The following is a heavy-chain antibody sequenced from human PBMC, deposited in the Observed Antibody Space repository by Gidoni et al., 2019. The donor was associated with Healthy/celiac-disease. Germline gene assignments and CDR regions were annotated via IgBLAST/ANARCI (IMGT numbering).Heavy chain of an antibody. V-gene: IGHV3-11*05. CDR1: GFTFSDYY. CDR3: AREGLRPPHYWYFDL. J-gene: IGHJ2*01. CDR2: ISSSSSYT. Sequence: QVQLVESGGGLVKPGGSLRLSCAAPGFTFSDYYISWLRQAPGTGLEWVSYISSSSSYTNYADSVKGRFTISRDNAKNALYLQMNSLRAEDTAVYYCAREGLRPPHYWYFDLWGRGTLVTVSS. D-gene: IGHD2-21*02.